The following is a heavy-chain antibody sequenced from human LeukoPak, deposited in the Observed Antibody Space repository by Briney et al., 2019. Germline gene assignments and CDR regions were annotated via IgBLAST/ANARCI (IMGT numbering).Heavy chain of an antibody. CDR1: GFTFSGSA. D-gene: IGHD3-3*01. Sequence: GGSLRLSCAASGFTFSGSAMHWVRQASGKGLEWVGRIRSKANSYATAYAASVKGRFTISRDDSKNTAYLQMNSLKTEDTAVYYCARDCYDFWSGYYSAPAFWGQGTLVTVSS. CDR2: IRSKANSYAT. J-gene: IGHJ4*02. CDR3: ARDCYDFWSGYYSAPAF. V-gene: IGHV3-73*01.